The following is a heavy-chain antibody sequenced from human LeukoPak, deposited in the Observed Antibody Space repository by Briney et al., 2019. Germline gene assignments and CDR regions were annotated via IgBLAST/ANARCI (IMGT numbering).Heavy chain of an antibody. D-gene: IGHD3-9*01. CDR3: VKWGDYDVLTGYYVSDY. J-gene: IGHJ4*02. CDR2: ITGSGGNT. Sequence: GGSLRLSCSASGFTFSSYAMHWVRQAPGKGLEWVSAITGSGGNTYYADSVKGRFTISRDNSKNTVFLQMNSLRAEDTAVYYCVKWGDYDVLTGYYVSDYWGQGTLVTVSS. CDR1: GFTFSSYA. V-gene: IGHV3-23*01.